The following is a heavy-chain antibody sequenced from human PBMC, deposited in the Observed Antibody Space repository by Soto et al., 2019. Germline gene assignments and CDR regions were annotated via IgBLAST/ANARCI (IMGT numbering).Heavy chain of an antibody. Sequence: ETLSGTWCSSGGTLSNYYRSWMRQPPGKGLEWIGYIYYSGSTNYNPSLKSRVTISVDTSKNQFSLKLSSVTAADTAVYYCARGHGSGSYADYWGQGTLVTVSS. D-gene: IGHD3-10*01. CDR3: ARGHGSGSYADY. J-gene: IGHJ4*02. CDR2: IYYSGST. CDR1: GGTLSNYY. V-gene: IGHV4-59*01.